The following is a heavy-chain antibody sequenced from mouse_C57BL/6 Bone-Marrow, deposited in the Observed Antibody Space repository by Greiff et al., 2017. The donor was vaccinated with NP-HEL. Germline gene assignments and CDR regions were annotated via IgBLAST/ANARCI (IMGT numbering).Heavy chain of an antibody. V-gene: IGHV1-64*01. J-gene: IGHJ3*01. CDR2: IHPNSGST. CDR3: ADWFAY. CDR1: GYTFTSYW. Sequence: QVQLQQSGAELVKPGASVKLSCKASGYTFTSYWMHWVKQRPGQGLEWIGMIHPNSGSTKYNEKFKSKATLTVDKSSSTAYMQLSSLTSEYSAVYYCADWFAYWGQGTLVTVSA.